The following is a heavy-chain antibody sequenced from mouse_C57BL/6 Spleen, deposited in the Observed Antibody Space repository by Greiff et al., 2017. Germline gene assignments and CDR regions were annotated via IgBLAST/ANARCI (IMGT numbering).Heavy chain of an antibody. CDR3: ARVDGAFDY. CDR1: GYTFTSYW. CDR2: IHPNSGST. Sequence: QVQLQQPGAELVKPGASVKLSCKASGYTFTSYWMHWVKQRPGQGLEWIGMIHPNSGSTNYNEKFKGKATLTADKSSSTAYMQFSSLTSEDSAIYYCARVDGAFDYWGQGTTLTVSS. V-gene: IGHV1-64*01. J-gene: IGHJ2*01. D-gene: IGHD2-3*01.